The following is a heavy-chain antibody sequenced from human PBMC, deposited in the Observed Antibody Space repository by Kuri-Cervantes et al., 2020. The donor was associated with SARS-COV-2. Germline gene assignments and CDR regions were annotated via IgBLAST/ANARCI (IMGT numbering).Heavy chain of an antibody. CDR3: TTDPPFYDFWSGYYRDY. CDR2: IRSKAYGGTT. CDR1: GFTFGDYA. V-gene: IGHV3-49*04. Sequence: GESLKISCTASGFTFGDYAMSWVRQAPGKGLEWVGFIRSKAYGGTTEYAASVKGRFTISRDDSKNTLYLQMNSLKTEDTAVYYCTTDPPFYDFWSGYYRDYWGQGTLVTVSS. D-gene: IGHD3-3*01. J-gene: IGHJ4*02.